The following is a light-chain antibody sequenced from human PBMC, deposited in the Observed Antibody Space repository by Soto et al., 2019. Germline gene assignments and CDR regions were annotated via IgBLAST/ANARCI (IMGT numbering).Light chain of an antibody. V-gene: IGLV3-25*03. CDR1: VLPKQF. CDR2: KDT. J-gene: IGLJ2*01. CDR3: QSADSSDSFRVV. Sequence: SCELIQSPSVSVSPGQTARITCSGAVLPKQFTYWYQQKPGQAPVLLIYKDTERPSGIPERFSGSSAGTTVTLTITGVQAEDEADYYCQSADSSDSFRVVFGGRTKLTVL.